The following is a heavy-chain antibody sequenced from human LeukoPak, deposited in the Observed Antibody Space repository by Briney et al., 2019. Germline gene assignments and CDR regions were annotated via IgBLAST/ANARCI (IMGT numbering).Heavy chain of an antibody. CDR1: GYTFTGYY. CDR2: INPNSGGT. Sequence: ASVKVSCKASGYTFTGYYMHWVRQAPGQGLEWMGWINPNSGGTNYAQKFQGWVTMTRGTSISTAYMELSRLRSDDTAVYYCASSRSSWYVVFDYWGQGTLVTVSS. CDR3: ASSRSSWYVVFDY. J-gene: IGHJ4*02. V-gene: IGHV1-2*04. D-gene: IGHD6-13*01.